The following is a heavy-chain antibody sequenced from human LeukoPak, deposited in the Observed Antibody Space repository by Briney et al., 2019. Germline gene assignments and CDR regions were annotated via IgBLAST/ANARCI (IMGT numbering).Heavy chain of an antibody. Sequence: GGSLRLSCAASGFTFSTYEMNWVRQTPGKGLEWLSYITGSGSTKYYADSVRGRFTISRDNSKNSLYLQINSLRAEDTAVYYCARLLDISDHWGQGTLVTVSS. D-gene: IGHD3-22*01. CDR2: ITGSGSTK. CDR3: ARLLDISDH. CDR1: GFTFSTYE. V-gene: IGHV3-48*03. J-gene: IGHJ4*02.